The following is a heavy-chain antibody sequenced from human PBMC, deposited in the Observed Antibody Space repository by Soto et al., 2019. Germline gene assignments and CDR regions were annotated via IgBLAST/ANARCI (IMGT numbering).Heavy chain of an antibody. CDR3: ASNIFYDFWSGYYAFDI. CDR1: GFILSSYW. V-gene: IGHV3-7*01. Sequence: EVQLVESGGDFVQPGGSLRLSCVASGFILSSYWMSWVRQAPGKGLEWVANIKPDGSGKYYVDSVKGRFTISRDNAKNSLYPQMNSLRAEDTAVYYCASNIFYDFWSGYYAFDIWGRGTMVTVSS. CDR2: IKPDGSGK. J-gene: IGHJ3*02. D-gene: IGHD3-3*01.